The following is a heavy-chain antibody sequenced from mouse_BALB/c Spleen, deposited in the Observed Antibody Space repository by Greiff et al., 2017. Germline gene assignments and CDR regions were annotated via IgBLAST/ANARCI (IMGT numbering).Heavy chain of an antibody. CDR3: ARSMITDWYFDV. Sequence: EVQGVESGPGLVKPSQSLSLTCTVTGYSITSDYAWNWIRQFPGNKLEWMGYISYSGSTSYNPSLKSRISITRDTSKNQFFLQLNSVTTEDTATYYCARSMITDWYFDVWGAGTTVTVSS. CDR2: ISYSGST. D-gene: IGHD2-4*01. CDR1: GYSITSDYA. V-gene: IGHV3-2*02. J-gene: IGHJ1*01.